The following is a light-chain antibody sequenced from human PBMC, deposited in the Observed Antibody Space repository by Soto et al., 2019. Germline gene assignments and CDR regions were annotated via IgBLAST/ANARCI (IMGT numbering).Light chain of an antibody. CDR1: SSNIGAGYN. V-gene: IGLV1-40*01. CDR3: QSYDSSLSGWL. CDR2: GDS. J-gene: IGLJ3*02. Sequence: QSALTQPPSVSGAPGQRVTISCTWSSSNIGAGYNVHWYQQVPGTAPKLLIYGDSNRPSGVPDRFSGSKSGTSASLAITGLQAEDEADYYCQSYDSSLSGWLFGGGTQLTVL.